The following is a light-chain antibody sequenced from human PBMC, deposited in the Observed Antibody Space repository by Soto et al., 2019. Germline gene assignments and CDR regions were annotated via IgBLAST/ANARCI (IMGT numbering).Light chain of an antibody. J-gene: IGLJ1*01. Sequence: QSVLTQPPSVSGAPGQRVTISCTGSSSNIGAGYDVHWYQQLPGTAPKLLINGNNNRPSGVPDRFSGSKSGTSASLAITGLQAEDEADYYCQSYDSSLSGSYVFGTGTKLTVL. CDR2: GNN. CDR3: QSYDSSLSGSYV. V-gene: IGLV1-40*01. CDR1: SSNIGAGYD.